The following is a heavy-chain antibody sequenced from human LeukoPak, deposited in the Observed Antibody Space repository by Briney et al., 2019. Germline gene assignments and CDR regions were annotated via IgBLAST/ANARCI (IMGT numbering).Heavy chain of an antibody. CDR3: ATQRGSYLWGTDFDY. CDR1: GYTFGNFD. CDR2: INPNSGDT. Sequence: GASENVSCKGFGYTFGNFDIRWVRQAPGQGLEWMGWINPNSGDTKYAQKFQGRVTMTRDTSISTAYMELSRLRSDDTALYYCATQRGSYLWGTDFDYWGQGTLVTVSS. D-gene: IGHD3-16*01. V-gene: IGHV1-2*02. J-gene: IGHJ4*02.